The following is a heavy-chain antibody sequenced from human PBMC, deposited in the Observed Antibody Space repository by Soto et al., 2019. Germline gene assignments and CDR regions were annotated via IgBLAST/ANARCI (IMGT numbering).Heavy chain of an antibody. CDR1: GFTFSSYA. D-gene: IGHD3-3*01. CDR2: ISGSGGST. CDR3: ARMEDFWSGYFQNFDY. V-gene: IGHV3-23*01. Sequence: GSLRLSCAASGFTFSSYAMSWVRQAPGKGLEWVSAISGSGGSTYYADSVKGRFTISRDNSKNTLYLQMNSLRAEDTAVYYCARMEDFWSGYFQNFDYWGQGTLVTVSS. J-gene: IGHJ4*02.